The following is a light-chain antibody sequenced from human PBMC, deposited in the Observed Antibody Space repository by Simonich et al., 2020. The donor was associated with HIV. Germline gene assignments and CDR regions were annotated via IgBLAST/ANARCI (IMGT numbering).Light chain of an antibody. J-gene: IGKJ1*01. CDR3: QQYYNNPT. V-gene: IGKV1-33*01. CDR1: QDISNY. CDR2: DAS. Sequence: DIQMTQSPSSLSASVGDRVTITCQASQDISNYLNWYQQKPGKAPKHLIYDASNLGSGVPSRFNGSGSGTDFTFTISGLQPEDIATYYCQQYYNNPTFGQGTKVEIK.